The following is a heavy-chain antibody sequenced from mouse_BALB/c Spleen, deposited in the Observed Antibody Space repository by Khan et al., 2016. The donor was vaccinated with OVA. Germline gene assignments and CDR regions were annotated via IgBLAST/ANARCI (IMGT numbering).Heavy chain of an antibody. CDR2: ITSGSSTI. CDR1: GFTFSSFG. Sequence: EVELVESGGGLVQPGGSRKLSCAASGFTFSSFGMHWVRQAPEKGLEWVAFITSGSSTIYYADTVKGRFTISRDNPRNTLFLQMTSLPSEDTAMYYCTRDYYVNFDYWGQGTTLIVSS. J-gene: IGHJ2*01. V-gene: IGHV5-17*02. D-gene: IGHD1-1*01. CDR3: TRDYYVNFDY.